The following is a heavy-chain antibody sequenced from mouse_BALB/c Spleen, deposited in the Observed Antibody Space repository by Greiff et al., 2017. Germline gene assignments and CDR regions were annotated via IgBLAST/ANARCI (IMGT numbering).Heavy chain of an antibody. J-gene: IGHJ2*01. CDR2: IYPSDSYT. D-gene: IGHD1-1*02. V-gene: IGHV1-69*02. CDR3: TRFGNYFDY. CDR1: GYTFTSYW. Sequence: QVQLQQPGAELVRPGASVKLSCKASGYTFTSYWINWVKQRPGQGLEWIGNIYPSDSYTNYNQKFKDKATLTVDKSSSTAYMQLCSPTSEDSAVYYCTRFGNYFDYWGQGTTLTVSS.